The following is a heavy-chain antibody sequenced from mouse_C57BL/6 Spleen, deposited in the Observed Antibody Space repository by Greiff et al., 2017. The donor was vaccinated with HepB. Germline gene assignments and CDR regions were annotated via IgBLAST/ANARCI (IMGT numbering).Heavy chain of an antibody. Sequence: VQLQQPGAELVKPGASVKLSCKASGYTFTSYWMHWVKQRPGRCLEWIGRIDPNSGGTKYNEKFKSKATLTVDKPSSTAYMQLSSLTSEDSAVYYCARNPELTGRVYFDYWGQGTTLTVSS. D-gene: IGHD4-1*01. CDR3: ARNPELTGRVYFDY. CDR1: GYTFTSYW. CDR2: IDPNSGGT. J-gene: IGHJ2*01. V-gene: IGHV1-72*01.